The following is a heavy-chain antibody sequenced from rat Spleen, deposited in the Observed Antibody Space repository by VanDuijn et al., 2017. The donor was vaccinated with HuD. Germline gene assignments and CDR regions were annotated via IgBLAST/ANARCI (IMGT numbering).Heavy chain of an antibody. J-gene: IGHJ2*01. CDR3: TRGANYAFDY. Sequence: EVQLVESGGGLVQPGRSLKLSCVTSGFTFNYYWMTWIRQAPGKGLEWVASITNASGRTYYPDSVKGRFTIARDNAKSTLYLQMSTLRSEDTATYYCTRGANYAFDYWGQGVMVTVSS. CDR1: GFTFNYYW. V-gene: IGHV5-31*01. CDR2: ITNASGRT. D-gene: IGHD1-10*01.